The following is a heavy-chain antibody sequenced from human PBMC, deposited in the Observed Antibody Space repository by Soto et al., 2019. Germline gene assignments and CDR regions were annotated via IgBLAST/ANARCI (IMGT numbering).Heavy chain of an antibody. V-gene: IGHV3-33*01. Sequence: QVQLVESGGGVVQPGRSLRLSCAASGFTFSSYGMHWVRQAPGKGLEWVAVIWYDGSNKYYADSVKGRFTISRDNSKNTLYLQMNSLRAEDTAVYYCARDPDLEYSSAPRAYYYYGMDVWGQGTTVTVSS. CDR2: IWYDGSNK. D-gene: IGHD6-19*01. J-gene: IGHJ6*02. CDR1: GFTFSSYG. CDR3: ARDPDLEYSSAPRAYYYYGMDV.